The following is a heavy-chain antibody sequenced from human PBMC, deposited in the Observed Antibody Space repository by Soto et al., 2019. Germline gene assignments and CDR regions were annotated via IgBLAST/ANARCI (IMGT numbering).Heavy chain of an antibody. CDR3: AKMDNENYRALFND. J-gene: IGHJ4*01. CDR2: VTGSGGNP. Sequence: GGSLRLSCAASGFTFSSYVMSWVRQAPGPGLEWVSSVTGSGGNPNYADSGRGRFSLSRDNAKNAMYLQMNSRRAEDTAVYYCAKMDNENYRALFNDWGQGALVTVAS. V-gene: IGHV3-23*01. D-gene: IGHD4-4*01. CDR1: GFTFSSYV.